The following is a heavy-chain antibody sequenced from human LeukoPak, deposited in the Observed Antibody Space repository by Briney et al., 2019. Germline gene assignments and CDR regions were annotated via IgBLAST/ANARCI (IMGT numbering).Heavy chain of an antibody. Sequence: GGSLRRSCSASGFTFSSYNMNWVRQAPGKGLEWVSSISRSSTYMYYADSVKGRFTISRDNAKSSLYLQMNSLRAEDTALYYCARFEAPGAEIDYWGQGTLVTVSS. J-gene: IGHJ4*02. V-gene: IGHV3-21*01. D-gene: IGHD6-13*01. CDR3: ARFEAPGAEIDY. CDR1: GFTFSSYN. CDR2: ISRSSTYM.